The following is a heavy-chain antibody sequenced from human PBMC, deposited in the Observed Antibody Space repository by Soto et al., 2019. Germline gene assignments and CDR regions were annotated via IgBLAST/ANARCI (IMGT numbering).Heavy chain of an antibody. V-gene: IGHV4-39*01. Sequence: SETLSLTCTVSGGSISSSSYYWGWIRQPPGKGLAWIGSIYYSGSTYYNPSLKSRVTISVDTSKNQFSLKLSSVTAADTAVYYCARQRSYGGDYWGQGTLVTVYS. CDR2: IYYSGST. CDR3: ARQRSYGGDY. CDR1: GGSISSSSYY. J-gene: IGHJ4*02. D-gene: IGHD3-10*01.